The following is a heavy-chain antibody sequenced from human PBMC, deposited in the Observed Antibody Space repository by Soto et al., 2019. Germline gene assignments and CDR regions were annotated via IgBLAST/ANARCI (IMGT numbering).Heavy chain of an antibody. V-gene: IGHV4-4*02. J-gene: IGHJ4*02. CDR3: ARNREDGSGYSVRFDY. D-gene: IGHD3-22*01. Sequence: PSETLSLTCVVSGGSINNSHWWSWVRQPPGKGLEWIGEIYHDESTNYNASIKSRAIISIDKSKNRFSLKVTSVNAADTAVYFCARNREDGSGYSVRFDYWGLGTLVTSPQ. CDR1: GGSINNSHW. CDR2: IYHDEST.